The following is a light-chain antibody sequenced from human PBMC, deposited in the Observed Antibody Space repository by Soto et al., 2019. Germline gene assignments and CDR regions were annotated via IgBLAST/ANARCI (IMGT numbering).Light chain of an antibody. CDR3: SAFTGPTTLDV. V-gene: IGLV2-14*03. CDR2: GVS. Sequence: QSVLTQPASVSGSPGQSVTISCTGTSSDVSAYKYVSWYQKHPGKAPKLMIYGVSNRPSGVSNRFSGSKSGNTAFLTISVLQPEDEADYYCSAFTGPTTLDVFGTGTKVTAL. CDR1: SSDVSAYKY. J-gene: IGLJ1*01.